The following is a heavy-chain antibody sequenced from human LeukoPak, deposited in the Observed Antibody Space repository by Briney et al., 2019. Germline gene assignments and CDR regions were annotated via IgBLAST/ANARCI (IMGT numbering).Heavy chain of an antibody. CDR1: VGTFSSYA. CDR3: ASSWGVGETG. D-gene: IGHD3-10*01. CDR2: IIPIFGTA. V-gene: IGHV1-69*05. J-gene: IGHJ4*02. Sequence: ASVKVSCKASVGTFSSYAISWVRQAPGQGLEWMGGIIPIFGTANYAQKFQGRVTITTDESMSAADTELCSWGSGDTVLYYCASSWGVGETGWGQGTLVTVSS.